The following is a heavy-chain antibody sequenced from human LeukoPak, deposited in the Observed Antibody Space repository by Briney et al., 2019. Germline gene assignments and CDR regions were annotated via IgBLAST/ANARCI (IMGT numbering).Heavy chain of an antibody. CDR1: GGSISSSSYY. V-gene: IGHV4-39*01. D-gene: IGHD3-22*01. CDR2: IYYGGST. J-gene: IGHJ6*02. Sequence: SETLSLTCTVSGGSISSSSYYWGWIRQPPGKGLEWIGSIYYGGSTYYNPSLKSRVTISVDTSKNQFSLKLSSVTAADTAVYYCARQSYDSSGYWPYDYYYYGMDVWGQGTTVTVSS. CDR3: ARQSYDSSGYWPYDYYYYGMDV.